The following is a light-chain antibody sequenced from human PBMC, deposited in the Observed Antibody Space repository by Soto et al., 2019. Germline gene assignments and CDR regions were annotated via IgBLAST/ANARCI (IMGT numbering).Light chain of an antibody. CDR2: AES. J-gene: IGKJ4*01. V-gene: IGKV1-27*01. CDR3: QXYNSAPLT. Sequence: DLQMTQSPSSLSSSLGDSVTITCRASQGISNYLAWYQQKTGKVPKLLIYAESTLQSGVPYRLSGSGSGTDLNLTISRLQPEDVATYYCQXYNSAPLTCGGGTKVDIK. CDR1: QGISNY.